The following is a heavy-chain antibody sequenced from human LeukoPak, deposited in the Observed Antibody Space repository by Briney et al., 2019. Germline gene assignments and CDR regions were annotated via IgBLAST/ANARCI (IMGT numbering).Heavy chain of an antibody. CDR1: GLTGSHNY. D-gene: IGHD6-13*01. J-gene: IGHJ6*02. V-gene: IGHV3-33*08. CDR3: ARGVSIAAAGKAHSYYYYGMDV. Sequence: GGSLRLSCAASGLTGSHNYVSWVRQAPGKGLEGVAVIWSDGSQKYYADSVKGRCTISRDDSRNTLYLQMNSLRADDTAVYYCARGVSIAAAGKAHSYYYYGMDVWGQGTTVTVSS. CDR2: IWSDGSQK.